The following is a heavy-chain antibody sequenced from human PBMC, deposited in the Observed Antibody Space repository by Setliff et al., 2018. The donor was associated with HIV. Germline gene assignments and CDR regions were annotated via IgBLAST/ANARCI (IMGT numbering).Heavy chain of an antibody. CDR2: INPSSGAT. J-gene: IGHJ4*02. CDR3: ARIQAYYNFWRSTYYFDY. Sequence: GASVKVSCKASGYTFTDNYIHWVRQAPGQGLEWVGWINPSSGATNYAEKFQGRVTMTTDTSTTAVSMELTNLRSDDTAVYFCARIQAYYNFWRSTYYFDYWGQGTPVTVSS. V-gene: IGHV1-2*02. D-gene: IGHD3-3*01. CDR1: GYTFTDNY.